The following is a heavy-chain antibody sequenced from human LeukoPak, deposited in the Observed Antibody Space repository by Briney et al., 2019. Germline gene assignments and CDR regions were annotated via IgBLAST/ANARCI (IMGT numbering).Heavy chain of an antibody. D-gene: IGHD6-25*01. Sequence: PGGSLRLSCAASGFTVSSNYMSWLRQAPGKGLEWVSVIYSGGGTYYADSVKGRFTISRDNSKNTVYLQMNSLRAEDTAVYYCSTTAYSSARGYWGQGTLVTVSS. J-gene: IGHJ4*02. CDR1: GFTVSSNY. CDR3: STTAYSSARGY. CDR2: IYSGGGT. V-gene: IGHV3-66*01.